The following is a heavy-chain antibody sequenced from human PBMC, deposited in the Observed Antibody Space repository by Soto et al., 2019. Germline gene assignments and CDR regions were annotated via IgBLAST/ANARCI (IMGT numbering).Heavy chain of an antibody. Sequence: QVQLVQSGAEVKKPGASVKVSCKASGYTFTSYGISWVRQAPGQGLEWMGWISAYNGNTNYAQKLQGRVTMTTDTSTSTAYMELRSLRSDDTSVYYCAREDYYVSGVGSFYYYLGMDVWGQGTTVTVSS. CDR1: GYTFTSYG. D-gene: IGHD3-10*02. CDR3: AREDYYVSGVGSFYYYLGMDV. CDR2: ISAYNGNT. J-gene: IGHJ6*02. V-gene: IGHV1-18*01.